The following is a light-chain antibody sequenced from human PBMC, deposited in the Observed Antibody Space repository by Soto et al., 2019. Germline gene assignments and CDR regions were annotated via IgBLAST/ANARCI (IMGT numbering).Light chain of an antibody. CDR1: QGINSNY. Sequence: EIILTQSPGTLSLFPGERATLSCRASQGINSNYLAWYQQTPGQAPRLLFYGASNTPSGIPDRFSSSGSGTDFALTITSLAPEDFAVYYCQHQQYGFSALYTFGQGTKLEIK. J-gene: IGKJ2*01. V-gene: IGKV3-20*01. CDR2: GAS. CDR3: QHQQYGFSALYT.